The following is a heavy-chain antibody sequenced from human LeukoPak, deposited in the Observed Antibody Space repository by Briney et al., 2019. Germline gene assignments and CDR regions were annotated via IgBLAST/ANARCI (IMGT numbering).Heavy chain of an antibody. V-gene: IGHV1-2*02. CDR3: ARVNSSNSLGWFDP. J-gene: IGHJ5*02. CDR2: IKPNSGGT. D-gene: IGHD4-23*01. CDR1: VGTFTSYA. Sequence: ASVNVSCKASVGTFTSYAISWVRQAPGQGLEWMGWIKPNSGGTNYAQKFHGRVTMTRDTSISTAYMELSSLRSDDTAVYYCARVNSSNSLGWFDPWGQGTLVSVSS.